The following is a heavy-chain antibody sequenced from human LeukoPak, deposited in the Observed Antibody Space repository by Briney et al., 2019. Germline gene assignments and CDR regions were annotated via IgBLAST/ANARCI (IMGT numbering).Heavy chain of an antibody. CDR1: GFTFSSYA. CDR3: AKGGSGWYVAVSYYYGMDV. CDR2: ISGSGGST. V-gene: IGHV3-23*01. D-gene: IGHD6-19*01. Sequence: GGSLRLSCAASGFTFSSYAMSWVRQAPGKGLEWVSAISGSGGSTYYADSVEGRFTVSRDNSKNTLYLQMNSLRAEDTAVYYCAKGGSGWYVAVSYYYGMDVWGQGTTVTVSS. J-gene: IGHJ6*02.